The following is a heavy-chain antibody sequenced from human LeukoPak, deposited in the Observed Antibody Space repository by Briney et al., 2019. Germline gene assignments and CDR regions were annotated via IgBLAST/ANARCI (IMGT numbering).Heavy chain of an antibody. CDR2: ISYDGSNK. CDR3: ARNVPEDY. D-gene: IGHD1-1*01. CDR1: GFTFSSYA. J-gene: IGHJ4*02. V-gene: IGHV3-30-3*01. Sequence: GGSLRLSCAASGFTFSSYAMHWVRQAPGKGLEWVAVISYDGSNKYYADSVKGRFTISRDNSKNTLYLQMNSLRAEDTAVYYCARNVPEDYWGQGTMVTVSS.